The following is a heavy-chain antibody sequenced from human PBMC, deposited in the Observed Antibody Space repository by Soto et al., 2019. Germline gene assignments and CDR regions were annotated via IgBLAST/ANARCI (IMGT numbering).Heavy chain of an antibody. CDR1: GGTFSSYA. J-gene: IGHJ4*02. D-gene: IGHD2-21*02. Sequence: KVSCKASGGTFSSYAISWVRPAPGQGLEGRRGIMCIVVTATHVQKSQGRVTFTADESTSTAYIELSGHISEDTAVYYCTGVLYCGSDCYPRLAYYFDYWGQGTLVTVSS. CDR3: TGVLYCGSDCYPRLAYYFDY. V-gene: IGHV1-69*01. CDR2: IMCIVVTA.